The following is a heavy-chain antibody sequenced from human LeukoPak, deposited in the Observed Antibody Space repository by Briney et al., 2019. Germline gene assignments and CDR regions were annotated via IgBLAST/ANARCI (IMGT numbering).Heavy chain of an antibody. J-gene: IGHJ4*02. Sequence: GGSLRLSCAASGFTFNDYYMSWIRQAPGKGLEWVSYISSSGSTIYYADSVKGRFTISRDNAKNSLYLQMNSLRAEDTAVYYCARVPLVGDYVDYWGQGTLVTVSS. CDR1: GFTFNDYY. V-gene: IGHV3-11*01. CDR2: ISSSGSTI. CDR3: ARVPLVGDYVDY. D-gene: IGHD2-8*02.